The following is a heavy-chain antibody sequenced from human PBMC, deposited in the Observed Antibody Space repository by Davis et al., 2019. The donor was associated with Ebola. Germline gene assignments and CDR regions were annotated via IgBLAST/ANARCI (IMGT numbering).Heavy chain of an antibody. CDR2: INHSGST. V-gene: IGHV4-34*01. CDR1: GLGFYNFH. D-gene: IGHD6-13*01. Sequence: PGGSLRLSCAASGLGFYNFHINWVRQAPGKGLEWIGEINHSGSTNYNPSLKNRVTISVDTSNNQFSLKLNSVTAADTAVYFCARDNSWGSVSMDVWGKGTTVTVSS. CDR3: ARDNSWGSVSMDV. J-gene: IGHJ6*03.